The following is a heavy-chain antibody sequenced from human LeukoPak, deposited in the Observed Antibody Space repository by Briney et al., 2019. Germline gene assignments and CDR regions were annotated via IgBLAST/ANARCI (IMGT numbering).Heavy chain of an antibody. CDR2: IIPFFGTA. J-gene: IGHJ6*03. CDR1: GYTFTGYY. CDR3: ARGIPGDYYYMDV. Sequence: SVKVSCKASGYTFTGYYMNWVRQAPGQGLEWMGGIIPFFGTANYAQKFQGRVTITADESTSTAYMELSSLRSEDTAVYYCARGIPGDYYYMDVWGKGTTVTVSS. V-gene: IGHV1-69*13. D-gene: IGHD2-21*01.